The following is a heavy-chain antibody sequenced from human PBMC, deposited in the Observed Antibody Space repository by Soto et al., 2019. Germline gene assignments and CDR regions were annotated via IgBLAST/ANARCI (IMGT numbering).Heavy chain of an antibody. CDR1: GESVSTYY. J-gene: IGHJ4*01. CDR3: ARVQLVHQVIDY. CDR2: IFYNGGT. D-gene: IGHD1-1*01. V-gene: IGHV4-59*02. Sequence: PSETLCLTCTVSGESVSTYYWSWIWQTQGKGLQWLGYIFYNGGTAYNPSLMSRVTMSLDMSKKQFSLKLTSVTAADTAASYGARVQLVHQVIDYWGQGTLVTVSS.